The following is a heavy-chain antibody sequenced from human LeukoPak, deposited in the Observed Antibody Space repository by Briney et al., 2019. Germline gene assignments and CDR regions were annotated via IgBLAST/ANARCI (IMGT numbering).Heavy chain of an antibody. Sequence: SVKVSCKASGGTFSSYAISWVRQAPGQGLEWMGGIIPIFGTANYAQKFQGRVTITADKSTSTAYMELSSLRSEDTAVYYCARGQGPYYYDSTDAFDIWGQGTMVTVSS. CDR1: GGTFSSYA. CDR3: ARGQGPYYYDSTDAFDI. CDR2: IIPIFGTA. J-gene: IGHJ3*02. D-gene: IGHD3-22*01. V-gene: IGHV1-69*06.